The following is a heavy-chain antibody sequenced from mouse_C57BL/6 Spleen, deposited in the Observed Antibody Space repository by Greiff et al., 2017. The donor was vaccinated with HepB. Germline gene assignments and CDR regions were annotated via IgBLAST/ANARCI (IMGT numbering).Heavy chain of an antibody. D-gene: IGHD2-3*01. V-gene: IGHV1-80*01. CDR1: GYAFSSYW. CDR3: ARGRDDGYYGYAMDY. Sequence: VQLQQSGAELVKPGASVKISCKASGYAFSSYWMNWVKQRPGKGLEWIGQIYPGDGDTNYNGKFKGKATLTADKSSSTAYMQLSSLTSEDSAVYFCARGRDDGYYGYAMDYWGQGTSVTVSS. J-gene: IGHJ4*01. CDR2: IYPGDGDT.